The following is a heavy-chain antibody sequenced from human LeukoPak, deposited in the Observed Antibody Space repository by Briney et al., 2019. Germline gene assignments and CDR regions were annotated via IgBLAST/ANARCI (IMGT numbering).Heavy chain of an antibody. V-gene: IGHV5-51*01. Sequence: GESLKISCNSSGYIYTSYWIGWVRQMPGKGLEWMGIIYPGDSDTRYSPSFQGQVTISADKSISTAYLQWSSLKASDTAMYYCARGDYGDYTQGPTYFQHWGQGTLVTVSS. CDR2: IYPGDSDT. CDR3: ARGDYGDYTQGPTYFQH. D-gene: IGHD4-17*01. J-gene: IGHJ1*01. CDR1: GYIYTSYW.